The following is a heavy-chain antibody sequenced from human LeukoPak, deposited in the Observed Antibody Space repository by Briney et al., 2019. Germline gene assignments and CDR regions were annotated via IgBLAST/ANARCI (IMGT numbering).Heavy chain of an antibody. CDR3: ARQYDFWSGYMGYYYGMDV. Sequence: VKVSCKASGYTFTSYGISWVRQAPGQGLEWMGWINTNTGNPTYAQGFTGRFVFSLDTSVSTAYLQISSLKAEDTAVYYCARQYDFWSGYMGYYYGMDVWGQGTTVTVSS. J-gene: IGHJ6*02. CDR1: GYTFTSYG. V-gene: IGHV7-4-1*02. D-gene: IGHD3-3*01. CDR2: INTNTGNP.